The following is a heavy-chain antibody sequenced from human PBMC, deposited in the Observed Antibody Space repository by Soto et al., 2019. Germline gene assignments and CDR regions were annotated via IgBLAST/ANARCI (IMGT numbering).Heavy chain of an antibody. CDR2: IIPIFGTA. Sequence: SVKVSCKASGGTFSSYAISWVRQAPGQGLEWMGGIIPIFGTANYAQKFQGRVTITADESTSTAYMELSSLRSEDTAVYYCAESRAVYDSSGYYYAPPGYWGQGTLVTVSS. J-gene: IGHJ4*02. D-gene: IGHD3-22*01. V-gene: IGHV1-69*13. CDR3: AESRAVYDSSGYYYAPPGY. CDR1: GGTFSSYA.